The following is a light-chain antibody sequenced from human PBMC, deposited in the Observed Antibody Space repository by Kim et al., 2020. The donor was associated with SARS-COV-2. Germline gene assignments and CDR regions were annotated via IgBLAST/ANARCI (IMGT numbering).Light chain of an antibody. CDR1: KLGDKY. V-gene: IGLV3-1*01. J-gene: IGLJ2*01. CDR3: QAWDSSTVV. Sequence: VSQGQTASITCSGDKLGDKYAGWYQQKPGQSPVLVIYQHNKRPSGIPERFSGANSGNTATLTISGTQAMDEAVYYCQAWDSSTVVFGGGTQLTVL. CDR2: QHN.